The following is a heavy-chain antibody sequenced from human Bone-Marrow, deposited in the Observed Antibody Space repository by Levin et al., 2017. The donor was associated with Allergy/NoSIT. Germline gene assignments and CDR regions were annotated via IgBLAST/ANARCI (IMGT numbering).Heavy chain of an antibody. D-gene: IGHD4-11*01. V-gene: IGHV1-69*06. CDR2: IIPIFGTA. CDR3: ARDSLEGLQDYYYYYMDV. J-gene: IGHJ6*03. Sequence: SVKVSCKASGGTFSSYAISWVRQAPGQGLEWMGGIIPIFGTANYAQKFQGRVTITADKSTSTAYMELSSLRSEDTAVYYCARDSLEGLQDYYYYYMDVWGKGTTVTVSS. CDR1: GGTFSSYA.